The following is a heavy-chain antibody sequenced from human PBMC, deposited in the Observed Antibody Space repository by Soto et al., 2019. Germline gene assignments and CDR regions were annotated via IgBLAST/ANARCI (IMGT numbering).Heavy chain of an antibody. CDR3: ARRGSGSYYDY. V-gene: IGHV3-23*01. D-gene: IGHD1-26*01. CDR1: GFTFSSYA. Sequence: EVQLLESGGGLVQPGGSLRLSCSASGFTFSSYAMRWVRQAPGKGLEWVSAISGSGGSTYYADSVKGRFTISRDNSKNTLYLQMNSLRAEDTAVYYCARRGSGSYYDYWGQGTLVTVSS. J-gene: IGHJ4*02. CDR2: ISGSGGST.